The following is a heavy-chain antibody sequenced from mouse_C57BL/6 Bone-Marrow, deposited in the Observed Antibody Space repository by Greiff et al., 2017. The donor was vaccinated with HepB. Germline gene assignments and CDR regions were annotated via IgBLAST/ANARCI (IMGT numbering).Heavy chain of an antibody. CDR1: GFSLSTFGMG. V-gene: IGHV8-8*01. D-gene: IGHD2-2*01. J-gene: IGHJ3*01. CDR3: ARKGGGYGAWFAY. Sequence: QVQLKESGPGILQPSQTLSLTCSFSGFSLSTFGMGVGWLRPPSGQGLEWLAHIWWDDDKYYNPTLKSRHTISKDTSKNQGFLKIANVDTADTATYYWARKGGGYGAWFAYWGQGTLVTVS. CDR2: IWWDDDK.